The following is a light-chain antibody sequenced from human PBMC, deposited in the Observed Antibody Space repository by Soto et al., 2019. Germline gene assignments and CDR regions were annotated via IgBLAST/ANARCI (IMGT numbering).Light chain of an antibody. J-gene: IGLJ3*02. CDR2: STN. CDR1: SGSVSTGYY. Sequence: QAVVTQEPSFSVSPGRTVTLTCGLTSGSVSTGYYPSWYQQTPGQAPRTLIYSTNTRSSGVPDRFSGSILGNTAALTITGAQADDEADYYCVLYMGNGIWVFGGGTKLTVL. CDR3: VLYMGNGIWV. V-gene: IGLV8-61*01.